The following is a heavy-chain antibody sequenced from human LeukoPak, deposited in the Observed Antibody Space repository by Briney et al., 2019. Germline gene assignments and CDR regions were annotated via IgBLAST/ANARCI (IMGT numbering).Heavy chain of an antibody. D-gene: IGHD2-2*01. CDR2: IYYSGST. V-gene: IGHV4-39*07. CDR1: GFTFSSYS. CDR3: ARDLIHCSSTSCPNWEMGAFDI. J-gene: IGHJ3*02. Sequence: NPGGSLRLSCAASGFTFSSYSMNWVRQPPGKGLEWIGSIYYSGSTYYNPSLKSRVTISVDTSKNQFSLKLSSVTAADTAVYYCARDLIHCSSTSCPNWEMGAFDIWGQGTMVTVSS.